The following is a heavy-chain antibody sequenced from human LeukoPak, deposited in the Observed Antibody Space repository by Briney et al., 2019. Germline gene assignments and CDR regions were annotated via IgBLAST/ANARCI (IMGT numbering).Heavy chain of an antibody. V-gene: IGHV5-51*01. Sequence: GESLKISCKGSGYSLTSYWIGWVRQMPGKGLEWMGIIYPGDSDTRYSPSFQGQVTISADKSISTAYLQWSSLKASDTAMYYCARVDLYYYDSSGPYDYWGQGTLVTVSS. D-gene: IGHD3-22*01. CDR3: ARVDLYYYDSSGPYDY. CDR1: GYSLTSYW. J-gene: IGHJ4*02. CDR2: IYPGDSDT.